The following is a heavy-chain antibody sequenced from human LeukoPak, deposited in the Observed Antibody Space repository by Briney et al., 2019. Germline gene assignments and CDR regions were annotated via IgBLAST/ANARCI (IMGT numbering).Heavy chain of an antibody. Sequence: GGSLRLSCVVSGFTFSDYWMSWVRQAPGKGLEWVANIKQDGSEKYYVDSIKGRFTISRDNAKNSLYVQMNNLRGEDTAVYYCARDQGWGDYWGQGTLVTVSS. CDR1: GFTFSDYW. V-gene: IGHV3-7*01. CDR2: IKQDGSEK. D-gene: IGHD3-16*01. CDR3: ARDQGWGDY. J-gene: IGHJ4*02.